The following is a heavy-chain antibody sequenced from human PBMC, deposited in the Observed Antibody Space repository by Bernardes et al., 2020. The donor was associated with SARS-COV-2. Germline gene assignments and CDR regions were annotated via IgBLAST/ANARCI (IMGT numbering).Heavy chain of an antibody. V-gene: IGHV5-51*01. CDR3: ARSAILGWLFDGSGSRHFDY. Sequence: GESLKISCKGSGYSFTSYWIGWVRQMPGKGLEWMGIIYPGDSDTRYSPSFQGQVTISADKSISTAYLQWSSLKASDTAMYYCARSAILGWLFDGSGSRHFDYWGQGTLVTVSS. CDR2: IYPGDSDT. J-gene: IGHJ4*02. D-gene: IGHD3-10*01. CDR1: GYSFTSYW.